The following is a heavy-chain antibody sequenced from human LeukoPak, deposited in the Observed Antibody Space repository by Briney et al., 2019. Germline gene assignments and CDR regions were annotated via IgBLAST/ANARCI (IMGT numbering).Heavy chain of an antibody. CDR1: GFTFSSYG. D-gene: IGHD3-22*01. CDR2: ISYDGSNK. V-gene: IGHV3-30*03. CDR3: ARDYYDSSGYYYFDY. Sequence: QPGRSLRLSCAASGFTFSSYGMHWVRQAPGKGLEWVAVISYDGSNKYYADSVKGRFTISRDNAKNSLYLQMNSLRAEDTAVYYCARDYYDSSGYYYFDYWGQGTLVTVSS. J-gene: IGHJ4*02.